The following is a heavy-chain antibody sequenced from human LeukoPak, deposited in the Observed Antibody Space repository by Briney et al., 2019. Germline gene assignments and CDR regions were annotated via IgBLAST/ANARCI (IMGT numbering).Heavy chain of an antibody. J-gene: IGHJ6*03. V-gene: IGHV6-1*01. Sequence: SQTLSLTCAISGDSVSSNSAAWNWIRQSPSRGLEWLGRTYYRSKWYYDYAVSVKSRITINPDTSKNQFSLQLNSVTPEDTAVYYCARDHAVAGIGYYYYYMDVWGKGTTVTVSS. CDR1: GDSVSSNSAA. D-gene: IGHD6-19*01. CDR2: TYYRSKWYY. CDR3: ARDHAVAGIGYYYYYMDV.